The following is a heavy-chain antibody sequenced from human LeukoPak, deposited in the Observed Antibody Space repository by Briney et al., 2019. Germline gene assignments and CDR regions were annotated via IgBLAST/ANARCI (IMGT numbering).Heavy chain of an antibody. D-gene: IGHD6-13*01. V-gene: IGHV4-59*01. CDR1: GGSFSGYY. CDR2: IYYSGST. Sequence: SETLSLTCAVYGGSFSGYYWSWIRQPPGKGLEWIGYIYYSGSTNYNPSLKSRVTISVDTSKNQFSLKLSSVTAADTAVYYCARDIAAAGPYFDYWGQGTLVTVSS. J-gene: IGHJ4*02. CDR3: ARDIAAAGPYFDY.